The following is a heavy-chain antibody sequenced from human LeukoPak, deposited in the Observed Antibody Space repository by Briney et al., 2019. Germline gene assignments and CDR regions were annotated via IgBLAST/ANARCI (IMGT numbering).Heavy chain of an antibody. CDR1: GGSISSSNW. D-gene: IGHD6-19*01. J-gene: IGHJ1*01. CDR3: ARGIAVAGYFQH. CDR2: IYHSGST. V-gene: IGHV4-4*02. Sequence: SGTLSLTCAVSGGSISSSNWWSWVRQPPGKGLEWIGEIYHSGSTNYNPSLKSRVTISVDTSKDQFSLKLSSVTAADTAVYYCARGIAVAGYFQHWGQGTLVTVSS.